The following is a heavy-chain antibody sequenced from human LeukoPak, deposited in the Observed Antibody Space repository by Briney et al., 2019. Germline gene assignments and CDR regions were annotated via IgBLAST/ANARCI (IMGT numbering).Heavy chain of an antibody. D-gene: IGHD4-23*01. CDR2: ISSSSSYT. CDR1: GFTFSDYY. V-gene: IGHV3-11*06. CDR3: ASFGYYGGLYYFNY. Sequence: GGSLRLSCAASGFTFSDYYMSWIRQAPGKGLEWVSYISSSSSYTNYADSVKGRFTISRDNAKNSLYLQMNSLRAEDTAVYYCASFGYYGGLYYFNYWGQGTLVTVSS. J-gene: IGHJ4*02.